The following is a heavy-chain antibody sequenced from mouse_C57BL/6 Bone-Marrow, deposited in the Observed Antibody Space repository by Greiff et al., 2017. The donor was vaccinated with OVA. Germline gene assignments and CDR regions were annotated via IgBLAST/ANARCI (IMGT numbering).Heavy chain of an antibody. D-gene: IGHD3-3*01. CDR2: IDPENGDT. CDR3: TTWGRGVDY. Sequence: EVKLMESGAELVRPGASVKLSCTASGFNIKDDYMHWVKQRPEQGLEWIGWIDPENGDTEYASKFQGKATITADTSSNTAYLQLSSLTSEDTAVYYCTTWGRGVDYWGQGTTLTVSS. J-gene: IGHJ2*01. V-gene: IGHV14-4*01. CDR1: GFNIKDDY.